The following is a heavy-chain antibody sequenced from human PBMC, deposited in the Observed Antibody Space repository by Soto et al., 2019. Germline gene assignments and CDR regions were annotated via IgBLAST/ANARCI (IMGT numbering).Heavy chain of an antibody. J-gene: IGHJ6*02. CDR2: IIPIFGTA. CDR1: GGTLSSYA. D-gene: IGHD3-22*01. CDR3: ARDRNSDDSSGIYYYGMDV. Sequence: ASVKVSCKASGGTLSSYAISWVRQAPGQGLEWMGGIIPIFGTANYAQKFQGRVTITADESTSTAYMELSSLRSEDTAVYYCARDRNSDDSSGIYYYGMDVWGQGTTVTVSS. V-gene: IGHV1-69*13.